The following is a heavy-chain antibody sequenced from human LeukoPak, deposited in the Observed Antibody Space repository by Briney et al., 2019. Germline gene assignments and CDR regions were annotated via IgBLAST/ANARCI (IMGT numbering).Heavy chain of an antibody. CDR2: IYYSGST. D-gene: IGHD3-9*01. CDR1: GGSISNYY. CDR3: ARHMPPPYYDILTGYYTDYGMDV. Sequence: SETLSLTCTVAGGSISNYYWSWIRQPPGKGLEWIGYIYYSGSTNYNPSLKSRVTISVDTSKNQFSLKLSSVTAADTAVYYCARHMPPPYYDILTGYYTDYGMDVWGQGTTVTVSS. V-gene: IGHV4-59*08. J-gene: IGHJ6*02.